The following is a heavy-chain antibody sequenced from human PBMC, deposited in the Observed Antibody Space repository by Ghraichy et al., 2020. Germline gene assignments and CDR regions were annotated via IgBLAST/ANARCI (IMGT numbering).Heavy chain of an antibody. J-gene: IGHJ4*02. CDR2: IYYSGST. CDR3: ARVRASSSWKGNFDY. CDR1: GGSISSGGYY. V-gene: IGHV4-31*02. D-gene: IGHD6-13*01. Sequence: SETLSLTCTVSGGSISSGGYYWSWIRQHPGKGLEWIGYIYYSGSTYYNPSLKSRVTISVDTSKNQFSLKLSSVTAADTAVYYCARVRASSSWKGNFDYWGQGTLVTVSS.